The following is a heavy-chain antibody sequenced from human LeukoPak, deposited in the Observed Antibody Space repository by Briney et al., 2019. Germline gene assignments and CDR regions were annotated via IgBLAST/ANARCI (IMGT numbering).Heavy chain of an antibody. V-gene: IGHV3-73*01. J-gene: IGHJ4*02. CDR2: IRNKANNYAT. D-gene: IGHD6-6*01. CDR3: TYTSSSGVVF. CDR1: GFTFSVSA. Sequence: GGSLKLSCAASGFTFSVSAIYWVRQASGKGLEWIGRIRNKANNYATAYAASVKGRFTISREDSKNTAYLQMNSLKTEDTAVYYCTYTSSSGVVFWGQGALVTVSS.